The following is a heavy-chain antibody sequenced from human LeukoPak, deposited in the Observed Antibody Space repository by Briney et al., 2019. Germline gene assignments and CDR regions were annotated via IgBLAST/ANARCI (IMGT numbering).Heavy chain of an antibody. V-gene: IGHV5-51*01. CDR2: IYPGDPDT. Sequence: GESLKISCKASGYTFTSYWIGWVRQMPGKGLEWMGIIYPGDPDTRYSPSFQGQVTISVDTSISTAYLQWSSLKASDTAIYYCARQDTTMGDYWGQGTLVTVSS. CDR1: GYTFTSYW. D-gene: IGHD5-18*01. J-gene: IGHJ4*02. CDR3: ARQDTTMGDY.